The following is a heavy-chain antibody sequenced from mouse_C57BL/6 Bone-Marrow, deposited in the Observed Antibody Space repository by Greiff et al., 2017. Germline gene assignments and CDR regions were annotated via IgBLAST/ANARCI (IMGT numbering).Heavy chain of an antibody. CDR2: IYPRSGNT. CDR1: GYTFTSYG. Sequence: VQLVESGAELARPGASVKLSCKASGYTFTSYGISWVKQRTGQGLEWIGEIYPRSGNTYYNEKFKGKATLTADKSSSTAYMELRSLTSEDSAVYFCALIYYGYDGAYWGQGTLGTVSA. CDR3: ALIYYGYDGAY. J-gene: IGHJ3*01. D-gene: IGHD2-2*01. V-gene: IGHV1-81*01.